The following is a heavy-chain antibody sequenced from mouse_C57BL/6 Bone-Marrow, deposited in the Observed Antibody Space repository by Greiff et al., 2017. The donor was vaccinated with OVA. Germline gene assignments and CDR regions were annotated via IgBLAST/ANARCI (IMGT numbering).Heavy chain of an antibody. J-gene: IGHJ2*01. Sequence: EVQRVESGGGLVKPGGSLKLSCAASGFTFSSYAMSWVRQTPEKRLEWVATISDGGSYTYYPDNVKGRFTISRDNAKNNLYLQMSHLKSEDTAMYYCARGWLLRGYFDYWGQGTTLTVSS. D-gene: IGHD2-3*01. CDR1: GFTFSSYA. V-gene: IGHV5-4*01. CDR3: ARGWLLRGYFDY. CDR2: ISDGGSYT.